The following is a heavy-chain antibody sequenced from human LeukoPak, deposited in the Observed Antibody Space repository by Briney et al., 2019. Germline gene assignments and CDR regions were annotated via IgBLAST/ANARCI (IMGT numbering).Heavy chain of an antibody. J-gene: IGHJ4*02. CDR1: GGSFSGYY. CDR2: INHSGST. Sequence: PSETLSLTCAVYGGSFSGYYWSWIRQPPGKGLEWIGEINHSGSTDYNPSLKSRVTISVDTSKNQFSLKLSSVTAADTAVYYCAXGYYYDSSPAYWGQGTLVTVSS. CDR3: AXGYYYDSSPAY. V-gene: IGHV4-34*01. D-gene: IGHD3-22*01.